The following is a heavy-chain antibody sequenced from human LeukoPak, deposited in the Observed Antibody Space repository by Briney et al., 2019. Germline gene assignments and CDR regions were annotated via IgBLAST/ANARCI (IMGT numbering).Heavy chain of an antibody. V-gene: IGHV1-8*01. D-gene: IGHD1-7*01. CDR2: MSPNSGNT. CDR3: ATDRQLELLGL. CDR1: GYTFTSYD. Sequence: ASVKVPCKASGYTFTSYDFNWVRQAPGQGLEWMGWMSPNSGNTGYAQEFQGRVTMTRDTSINTAYMELSSLRSEDTAVYYCATDRQLELLGLWGQGTLVTVSS. J-gene: IGHJ4*02.